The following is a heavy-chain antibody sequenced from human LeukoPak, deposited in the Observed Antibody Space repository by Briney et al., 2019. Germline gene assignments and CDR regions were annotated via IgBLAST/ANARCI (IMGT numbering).Heavy chain of an antibody. D-gene: IGHD1-26*01. CDR2: ISSSSSTI. CDR3: AKDGEWEPPSV. CDR1: GFTFSSYS. V-gene: IGHV3-48*01. Sequence: PGGSLRLSCAASGFTFSSYSMNWVRQTPGKGLEWVSYISSSSSTIYYADSVKGRFTISRDNSKNTLYLQMNSLRAEDTAVYYCAKDGEWEPPSVWGRGTLVTVSS. J-gene: IGHJ2*01.